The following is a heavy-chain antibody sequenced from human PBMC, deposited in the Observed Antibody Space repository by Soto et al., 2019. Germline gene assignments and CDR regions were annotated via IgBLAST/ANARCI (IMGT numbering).Heavy chain of an antibody. V-gene: IGHV4-59*01. J-gene: IGHJ4*02. Sequence: SETLSLTCTVSGGSISSYYWSWIRQPPGKGLEWIGYIYYSGSTNYNPSLKSRVTISVDTSKNQFSLKLSSVTAADTAVHYCARVGDYGDYYFDYWGQGTLVTVSS. CDR2: IYYSGST. CDR1: GGSISSYY. CDR3: ARVGDYGDYYFDY. D-gene: IGHD4-17*01.